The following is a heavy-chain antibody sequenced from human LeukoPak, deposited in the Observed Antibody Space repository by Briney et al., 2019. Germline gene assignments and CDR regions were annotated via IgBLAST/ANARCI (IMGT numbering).Heavy chain of an antibody. Sequence: GASVKVSCKASGYTFTINHIHWVRQAPGQGLEWMGVINPSGDSTTYAQNFQGRVTMTRDTSTSTVYMELSSLRSEDTAVYFCARDACSSTICQAGGNWFDPWGQGTLVIVS. J-gene: IGHJ5*02. CDR2: INPSGDST. CDR3: ARDACSSTICQAGGNWFDP. D-gene: IGHD2-2*01. V-gene: IGHV1-46*01. CDR1: GYTFTINH.